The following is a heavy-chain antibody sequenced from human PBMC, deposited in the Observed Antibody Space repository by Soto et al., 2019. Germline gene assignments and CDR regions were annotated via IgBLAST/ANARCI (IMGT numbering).Heavy chain of an antibody. Sequence: GGSLRLSCAASGFTVSSNCMSWVRQALGKGLEWVSVIYSSGSTYYADSVKGRFTISRDNYKNTLYLQMNSLRAEDTAVYYCAVDPGWYDTEGWFGPWGQGTLVTVS. J-gene: IGHJ5*02. D-gene: IGHD2-15*01. CDR2: IYSSGST. CDR1: GFTVSSNC. V-gene: IGHV3-53*01. CDR3: AVDPGWYDTEGWFGP.